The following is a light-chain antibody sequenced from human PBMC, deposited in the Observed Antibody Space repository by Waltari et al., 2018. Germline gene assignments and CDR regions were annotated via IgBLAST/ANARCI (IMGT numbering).Light chain of an antibody. CDR3: QQYYKWPPIT. V-gene: IGKV3-15*01. Sequence: EIVMTQSPATLTVSPGERATPSCRASQSVRNNLGWYQQKPGQAPRLLIYDASTRATDIPARFSGSGSGTDFTLTISSLQSEDSAVYYCQQYYKWPPITFGQGTRLEIK. J-gene: IGKJ5*01. CDR2: DAS. CDR1: QSVRNN.